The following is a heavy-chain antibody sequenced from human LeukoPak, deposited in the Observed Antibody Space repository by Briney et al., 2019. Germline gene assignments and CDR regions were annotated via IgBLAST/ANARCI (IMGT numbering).Heavy chain of an antibody. Sequence: GSLRLSCAASGFIFSTYSMNWVRQAPGKGLEWVSYISSSSGPIYHADSVKGRFTISRDNAKNTLYLQMNSLRAEDTAVYYCARKGGSGSSNWFDPWGQGTLVTVSS. D-gene: IGHD3-10*01. V-gene: IGHV3-48*04. CDR1: GFIFSTYS. J-gene: IGHJ5*02. CDR2: ISSSSGPI. CDR3: ARKGGSGSSNWFDP.